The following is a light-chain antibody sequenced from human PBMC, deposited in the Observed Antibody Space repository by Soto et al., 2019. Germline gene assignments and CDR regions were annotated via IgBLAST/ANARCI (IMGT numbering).Light chain of an antibody. CDR2: DND. V-gene: IGLV1-51*01. J-gene: IGLJ1*01. CDR1: ASNIGSNS. CDR3: GTWDNNLSAGV. Sequence: QSVLTQPPSVSAAPGQKVTISCSGSASNIGSNSLSWYRQFPGSSPMLVIYDNDKRPSGISARFSASKSDTSATLGITGLQTGDEADYYCGTWDNNLSAGVSGYGTKVTVL.